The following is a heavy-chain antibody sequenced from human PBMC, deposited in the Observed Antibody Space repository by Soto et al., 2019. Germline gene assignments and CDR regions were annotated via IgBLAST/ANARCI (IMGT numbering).Heavy chain of an antibody. CDR2: ICYSGST. D-gene: IGHD6-19*01. CDR1: GGSISSYY. CDR3: AREYPGIAVAGAFDY. Sequence: PSETLSLTCTVSGGSISSYYWSWIRQPPGKGLEWIGYICYSGSTNYNPSLKSRVTISVDTSKNQFSLKLSSVTAADTAVYYCAREYPGIAVAGAFDYWGQGTLVTVSS. V-gene: IGHV4-59*01. J-gene: IGHJ4*02.